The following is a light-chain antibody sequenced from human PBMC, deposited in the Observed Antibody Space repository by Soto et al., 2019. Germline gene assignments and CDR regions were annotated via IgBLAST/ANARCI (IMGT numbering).Light chain of an antibody. V-gene: IGKV3-15*01. Sequence: EIVMTQSPATLSVSPGERDTLSCRASQSVRNNLAWYQQKPGQAPRLLIYGASTRATGIPARLSGSGSGTEFTLTISSLHSEDFAVYYCQQYNNWPSITFGQGTRLEIK. CDR1: QSVRNN. CDR3: QQYNNWPSIT. J-gene: IGKJ5*01. CDR2: GAS.